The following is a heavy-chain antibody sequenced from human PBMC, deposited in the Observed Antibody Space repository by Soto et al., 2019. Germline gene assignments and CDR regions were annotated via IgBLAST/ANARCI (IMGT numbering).Heavy chain of an antibody. Sequence: VQLVQSGAEVKKPGASVKVSCKASGYPFIGHYVHWLRQAPGQGLEWMGWISPDSGATLYAQIFQGRVTLTRDTSISTAYMELRGLRADDTAMYYCARDFPHIVSPIYGIPDLWGQGTLVTVSS. CDR1: GYPFIGHY. J-gene: IGHJ4*02. CDR3: ARDFPHIVSPIYGIPDL. CDR2: ISPDSGAT. V-gene: IGHV1-2*02. D-gene: IGHD5-12*01.